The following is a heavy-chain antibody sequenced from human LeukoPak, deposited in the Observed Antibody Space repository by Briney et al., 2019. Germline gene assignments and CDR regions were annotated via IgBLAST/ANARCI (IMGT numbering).Heavy chain of an antibody. CDR2: ISGSGGST. CDR3: AKDEAARPGLGFDY. CDR1: GFTFSSYP. Sequence: PGGSLRLSCAASGFTFSSYPMSWVRQAPGKGLEWVSAISGSGGSTYYADSVKGRFTISRDNSKNTLYLQMNSLRAEDTAVYYCAKDEAARPGLGFDYWGQGTLVTVSS. D-gene: IGHD6-6*01. J-gene: IGHJ4*02. V-gene: IGHV3-23*01.